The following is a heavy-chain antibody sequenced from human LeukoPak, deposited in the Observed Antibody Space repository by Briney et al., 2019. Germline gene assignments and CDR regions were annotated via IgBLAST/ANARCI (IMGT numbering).Heavy chain of an antibody. V-gene: IGHV6-1*01. CDR2: TYYRSKWYN. D-gene: IGHD4-23*01. CDR3: ARGTGNSAFPYYFDY. J-gene: IGHJ4*02. Sequence: SQTLSLTCVISGDSVSSNSAAWNWIRQSPSRGLEWLRRTYYRSKWYNDYAVSVKSRITINPDTSKNQFSLQLNSVTPEDTAVYYCARGTGNSAFPYYFDYWGQGTLVTVSS. CDR1: GDSVSSNSAA.